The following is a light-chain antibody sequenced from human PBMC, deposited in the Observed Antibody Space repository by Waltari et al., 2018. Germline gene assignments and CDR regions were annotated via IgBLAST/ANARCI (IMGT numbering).Light chain of an antibody. Sequence: DIVMTQSPSSMSASVGDRITMTCRASEDIGTYLAWYQQKPGEAPQLLISAASILQSGVPSRFSGSGSGTDFTLTISSLLPEDFATYFCQQADSFTLTFGGGTKVEVK. CDR3: QQADSFTLT. V-gene: IGKV1-12*01. CDR1: EDIGTY. J-gene: IGKJ4*01. CDR2: AAS.